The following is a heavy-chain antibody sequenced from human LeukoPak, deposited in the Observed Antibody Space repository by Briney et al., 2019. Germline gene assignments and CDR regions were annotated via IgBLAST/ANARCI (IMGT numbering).Heavy chain of an antibody. D-gene: IGHD4-17*01. Sequence: SETLSLTCAVYGGSFSGYYWSWIRQPPGKGLEWIGEINHSGSTNYSPSLKSRVTISVDTSKNQFSLKLSSVTAADTAVYYCARGPYGDYLSWFDPWGQGTLVTVSS. V-gene: IGHV4-34*01. CDR3: ARGPYGDYLSWFDP. J-gene: IGHJ5*02. CDR1: GGSFSGYY. CDR2: INHSGST.